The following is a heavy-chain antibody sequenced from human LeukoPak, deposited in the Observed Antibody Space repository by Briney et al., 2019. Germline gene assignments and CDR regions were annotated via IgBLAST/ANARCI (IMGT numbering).Heavy chain of an antibody. V-gene: IGHV3-23*01. CDR1: GFTFSSYA. CDR2: ISGSGGST. D-gene: IGHD3-3*01. CDR3: AKGETYYDFWSGYYLDY. J-gene: IGHJ4*02. Sequence: GGSLRLSCAASGFTFSSYAMSWDRQAPGEGLEWVSAISGSGGSTYYAGSVKGRFTICRDNSKNTLYLEMNRLRAEDTAVYYCAKGETYYDFWSGYYLDYWGQGTLVTVSS.